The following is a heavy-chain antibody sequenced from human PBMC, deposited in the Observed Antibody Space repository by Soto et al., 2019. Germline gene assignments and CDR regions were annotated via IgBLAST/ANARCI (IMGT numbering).Heavy chain of an antibody. CDR3: AKGDNLGPKTGYAFDP. J-gene: IGHJ5*02. D-gene: IGHD5-12*01. CDR2: TYFSSKWYN. V-gene: IGHV6-1*01. CDR1: GDSVSSNTAS. Sequence: PSQTLSLPCAISGDSVSSNTASWNWIRQSPSRGLEWLGRTYFSSKWYNDYAVSVISRIIINPDTSNHLFSLRLNSVPPEDTAGYFCAKGDNLGPKTGYAFDPGGQGIMVTVSS.